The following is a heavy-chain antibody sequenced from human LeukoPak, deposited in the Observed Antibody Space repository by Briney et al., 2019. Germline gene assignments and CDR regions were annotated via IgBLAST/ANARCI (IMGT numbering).Heavy chain of an antibody. CDR1: GFTFDDYA. Sequence: GGSLRLSCAASGFTFDDYAMHWVRQAPGKGLEWVSLISGDGGSTYYADSVKGRFTISRDSSKNSLYLQMNSLRTEDTALYYCAKVLNRSIAVAGTDYWGQGTLVTVSS. J-gene: IGHJ4*02. CDR2: ISGDGGST. CDR3: AKVLNRSIAVAGTDY. V-gene: IGHV3-43*02. D-gene: IGHD6-19*01.